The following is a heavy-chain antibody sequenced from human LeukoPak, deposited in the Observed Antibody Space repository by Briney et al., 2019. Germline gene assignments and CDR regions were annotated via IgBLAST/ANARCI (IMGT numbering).Heavy chain of an antibody. CDR1: GYSISSGYY. CDR3: ARGVRAFGLDV. J-gene: IGHJ6*04. CDR2: THRSGST. Sequence: SETLSLTCAVSGYSISSGYYWGWIRQPPGKGLEWIGSTHRSGSTQHNPSLKSRVTISVDTSKNQFSLKLDSVTAADTAVYYCARGVRAFGLDVWGKGTTVTVSS. D-gene: IGHD2-2*01. V-gene: IGHV4-38-2*01.